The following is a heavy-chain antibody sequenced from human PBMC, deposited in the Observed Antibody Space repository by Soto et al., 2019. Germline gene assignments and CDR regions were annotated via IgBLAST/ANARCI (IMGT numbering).Heavy chain of an antibody. D-gene: IGHD2-15*01. J-gene: IGHJ1*01. CDR3: AIQRTSVVNQALHAH. Sequence: SETLSLPCIVSGESISSSSYYWDWIRQPPGKGLEWIGSIYYSGRTYYNPSFKSRVTISIDTSKNQFSLKLSSVTATDTAVYYCAIQRTSVVNQALHAHSGQGALDTGSA. V-gene: IGHV4-39*01. CDR1: GESISSSSYY. CDR2: IYYSGRT.